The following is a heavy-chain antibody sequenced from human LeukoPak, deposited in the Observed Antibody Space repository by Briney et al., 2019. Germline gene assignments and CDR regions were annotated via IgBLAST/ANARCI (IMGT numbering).Heavy chain of an antibody. D-gene: IGHD3-10*01. Sequence: PGGSLRLSCAASGFTFDDYAMHWVRQAPGKGLEWVSGISWNSGSIGYADSVKGRFTISRDNAKNSLYLQMNSLRAEDTALYYCAKEDGSGAFDYWGQGTLVTVSS. CDR2: ISWNSGSI. V-gene: IGHV3-9*01. CDR3: AKEDGSGAFDY. CDR1: GFTFDDYA. J-gene: IGHJ4*02.